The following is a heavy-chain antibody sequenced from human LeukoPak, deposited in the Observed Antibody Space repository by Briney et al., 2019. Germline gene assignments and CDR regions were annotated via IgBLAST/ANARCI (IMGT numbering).Heavy chain of an antibody. CDR1: GFTFNSYE. V-gene: IGHV3-48*03. CDR2: IGRSGTTT. Sequence: PRGSLRLSCAASGFTFNSYEMNWVRQAPGKGLEWVSYIGRSGTTTYSADSVKGRFTISRDNAKNSLYLQMNSLRAEDTAVYYCAREGVLRHNTFDIWGQGTMVTVSA. CDR3: AREGVLRHNTFDI. D-gene: IGHD4-17*01. J-gene: IGHJ3*02.